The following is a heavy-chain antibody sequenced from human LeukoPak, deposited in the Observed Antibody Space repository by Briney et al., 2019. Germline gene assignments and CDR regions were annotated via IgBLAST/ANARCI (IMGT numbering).Heavy chain of an antibody. V-gene: IGHV3-23*01. Sequence: GGSLRLSCAASGFTFSSYAMTWVRQAPGKGLDWVSAISGSSDRTHYADSVKDRFTISRDNSKNTLYLQMNSLRAEDTAVYFCAKTYYHDSSGRMDFEFWGQGTLVTVSS. D-gene: IGHD3-22*01. CDR2: ISGSSDRT. CDR3: AKTYYHDSSGRMDFEF. J-gene: IGHJ4*02. CDR1: GFTFSSYA.